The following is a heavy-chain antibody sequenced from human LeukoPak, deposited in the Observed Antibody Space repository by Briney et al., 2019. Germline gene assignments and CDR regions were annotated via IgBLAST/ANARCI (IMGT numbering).Heavy chain of an antibody. CDR2: INTDGRTT. CDR3: ARSGSHDY. CDR1: GFTFTTFW. D-gene: IGHD1-26*01. J-gene: IGHJ4*02. Sequence: GGSLRLSCAASGFTFTTFWMNWVRQAPGEGLVWVSLINTDGRTTTYADSVKGRFTISRDNAKNSLYLQMNSLRADDTAVYYCARSGSHDYWGQGTLVTVSS. V-gene: IGHV3-74*01.